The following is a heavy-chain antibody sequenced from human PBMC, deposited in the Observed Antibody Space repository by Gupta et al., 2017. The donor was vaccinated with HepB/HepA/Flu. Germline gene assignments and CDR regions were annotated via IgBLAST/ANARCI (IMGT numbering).Heavy chain of an antibody. CDR1: GFTFVDYA. V-gene: IGHV3-9*01. CDR2: INWSSGRM. Sequence: ELLLVESGGGLVQPGRSLRLSCAASGFTFVDYAMHWVRQAPGKGLEWVSGINWSSGRMDYMDSVKGRFTISRDNAKNSLYLQMNSLRPDDTALYYCAKDISRSAYYYAMDVWGQGTTVTVSS. D-gene: IGHD6-19*01. J-gene: IGHJ6*02. CDR3: AKDISRSAYYYAMDV.